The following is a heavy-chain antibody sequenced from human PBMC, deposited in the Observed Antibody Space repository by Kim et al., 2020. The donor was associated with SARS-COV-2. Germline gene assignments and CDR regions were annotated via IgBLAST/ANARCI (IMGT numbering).Heavy chain of an antibody. Sequence: GGSLRLSCAASGFTGFTFSTFSMHWVRQAPGKGLEWVSSITSSSTYIYYADSVKGRFTIARDDAKNSLYLQMNSLTAEDTAVYYCARAHGNYGGHFDYWGQGTLVTVSS. CDR3: ARAHGNYGGHFDY. CDR2: ITSSSTYI. D-gene: IGHD4-17*01. J-gene: IGHJ4*02. CDR1: GFTGFTFSTFS. V-gene: IGHV3-21*01.